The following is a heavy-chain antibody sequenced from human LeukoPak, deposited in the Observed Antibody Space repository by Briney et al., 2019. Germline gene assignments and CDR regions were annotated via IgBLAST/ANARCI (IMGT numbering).Heavy chain of an antibody. J-gene: IGHJ3*02. CDR1: GYTFTSYG. CDR2: ISAYNGNT. D-gene: IGHD3-22*01. Sequence: ASVKVSCKASGYTFTSYGISWVRQAPGQGLEWMGWISAYNGNTNYAQKLQGRVTMTTDTSTSTAYMELRSLRSDDTAVYYCAKRIEETYYYDSSGYYYPWAFDIWGQGTMVTVSS. V-gene: IGHV1-18*01. CDR3: AKRIEETYYYDSSGYYYPWAFDI.